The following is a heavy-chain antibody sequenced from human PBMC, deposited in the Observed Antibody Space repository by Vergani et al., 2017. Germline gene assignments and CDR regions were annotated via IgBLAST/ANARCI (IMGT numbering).Heavy chain of an antibody. CDR2: IKQDGSEK. J-gene: IGHJ5*02. CDR1: GFTFSSYW. V-gene: IGHV3-7*01. Sequence: EVQLLESGGGLVQPGGSLRLSCAASGFTFSSYWMSWVRQAPGKGLEWVANIKQDGSEKYYVDSVKGRFTISRDNAKNSLYLQMNSLRDEDAAVYYCARGPFVGNYVTPFDPWGRGTLVTVSS. CDR3: ARGPFVGNYVTPFDP. D-gene: IGHD1-7*01.